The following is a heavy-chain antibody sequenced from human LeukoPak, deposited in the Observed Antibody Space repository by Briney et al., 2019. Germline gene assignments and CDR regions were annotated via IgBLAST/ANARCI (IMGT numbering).Heavy chain of an antibody. CDR1: GFTFRNHG. J-gene: IGHJ5*01. V-gene: IGHV3-33*01. Sequence: GGSLRLSCAASGFTFRNHGMHWVRQAPGKGLEWVAVIWYDGSKKYYADSVKGRFTTSRDNSKNTLDLQMNSLRAEDSAVYYCARGRGPSTSWFDYWGQGILVTVSS. CDR3: ARGRGPSTSWFDY. D-gene: IGHD2-2*01. CDR2: IWYDGSKK.